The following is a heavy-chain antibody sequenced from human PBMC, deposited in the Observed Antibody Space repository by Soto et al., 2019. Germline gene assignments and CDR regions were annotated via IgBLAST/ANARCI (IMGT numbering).Heavy chain of an antibody. V-gene: IGHV4-59*01. CDR1: GGSISSYY. CDR3: ARGPVTYSLRYFDY. J-gene: IGHJ4*02. CDR2: IYYSGST. Sequence: PSETLSLTCTVCGGSISSYYWSWIRQPPGKGLEWIGYIYYSGSTNYNPSLKSRVTISVDTSKNQFSLKLSSVTAADTAVYYCARGPVTYSLRYFDYWGQGTLVTVSS. D-gene: IGHD3-9*01.